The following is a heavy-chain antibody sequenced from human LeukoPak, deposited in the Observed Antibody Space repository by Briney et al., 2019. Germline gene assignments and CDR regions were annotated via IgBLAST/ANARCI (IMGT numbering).Heavy chain of an antibody. CDR2: ISSSSSTI. CDR1: GFTFSSYS. D-gene: IGHD2-8*01. V-gene: IGHV3-48*01. J-gene: IGHJ4*02. Sequence: PGGSLRLSCAASGFTFSSYSMNWVRQAPGKGLEWVSYISSSSSTIYYADSVKGRFTISRDNAKNSLYLQMNSLRAEDTAVYYCARENGNHYFDYWGQGTLVTVSS. CDR3: ARENGNHYFDY.